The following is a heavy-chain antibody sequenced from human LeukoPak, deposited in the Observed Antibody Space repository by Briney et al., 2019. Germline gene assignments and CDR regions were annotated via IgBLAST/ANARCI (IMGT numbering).Heavy chain of an antibody. CDR3: TRENYVPDS. V-gene: IGHV3-7*03. Sequence: PGGSLRLSCVASGYTCSPYWMSWVRQTPGKGLEWVASISNGGGATFYGDSVRGRFTVSRDDAKNSLFLQMNGLRSDDTAVYYCTRENYVPDSWGQGTLVTVSS. CDR1: GYTCSPYW. D-gene: IGHD3-10*02. J-gene: IGHJ5*02. CDR2: ISNGGGAT.